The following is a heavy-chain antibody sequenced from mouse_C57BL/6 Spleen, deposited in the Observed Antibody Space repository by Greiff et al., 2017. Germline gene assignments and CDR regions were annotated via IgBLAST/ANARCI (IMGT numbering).Heavy chain of an antibody. CDR3: ARSGDSNYLDY. Sequence: QVQLQQPGAELVRPGSSVKLSCKASGYTFTSYWMHWVKQRPIQGLEWIGNIDPSDSETHYNQKFKDKATLTVDKSSSTAYMQLSSLTSEDSAVYYCARSGDSNYLDYRGQGTTLTVSS. CDR2: IDPSDSET. D-gene: IGHD2-5*01. CDR1: GYTFTSYW. V-gene: IGHV1-52*01. J-gene: IGHJ2*01.